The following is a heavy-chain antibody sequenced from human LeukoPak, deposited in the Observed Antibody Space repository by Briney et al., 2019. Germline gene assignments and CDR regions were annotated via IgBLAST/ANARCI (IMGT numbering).Heavy chain of an antibody. CDR2: ISGSGANT. D-gene: IGHD4-11*01. Sequence: GGSLRLSCAASGFTFRNYGMSWVRQAPGKGLEWVSVISGSGANTYYADSVKGRFTISRDNSKNTLYLQVNSLRAEDTAVYYCAKAKSYYSNYDYWGQGTLVTVSS. CDR1: GFTFRNYG. CDR3: AKAKSYYSNYDY. J-gene: IGHJ4*02. V-gene: IGHV3-23*01.